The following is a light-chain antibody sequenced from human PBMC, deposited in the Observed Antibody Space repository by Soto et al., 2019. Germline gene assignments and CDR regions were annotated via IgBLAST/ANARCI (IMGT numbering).Light chain of an antibody. CDR2: DTS. Sequence: EVVLTHSPATLSLAPGERAPLSCRASQFLSSYLAWYQQKPGQPPRLLIYDTSNRATGIPARFSGSRSGTDFTLTISSLEPEDFGVYFCHQRNKFGQGTRLEIK. CDR1: QFLSSY. V-gene: IGKV3-11*01. J-gene: IGKJ5*01. CDR3: HQRNK.